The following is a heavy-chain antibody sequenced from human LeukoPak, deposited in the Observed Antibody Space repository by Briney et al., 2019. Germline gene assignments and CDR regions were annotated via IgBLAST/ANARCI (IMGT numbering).Heavy chain of an antibody. J-gene: IGHJ4*02. CDR2: IDHSGST. V-gene: IGHV4-34*01. Sequence: SETLSLTCAVYGGSFSGYYWSWIRQPPGKGLEWIGEIDHSGSTNYNPSLKSRVTISVDTSKNQFSLKLSSVTAADTAVYYCAIRNLVGAIDYWGQGTLVTVSS. CDR3: AIRNLVGAIDY. D-gene: IGHD1-26*01. CDR1: GGSFSGYY.